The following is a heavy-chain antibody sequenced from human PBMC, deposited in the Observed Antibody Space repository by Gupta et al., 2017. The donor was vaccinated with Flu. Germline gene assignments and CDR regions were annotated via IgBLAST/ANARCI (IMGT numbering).Heavy chain of an antibody. D-gene: IGHD3-3*01. V-gene: IGHV1-2*02. Sequence: HVQLVQSGAEVKKPGASVKVSCKASGYTFTGSYMHWVRQAPGQGLEWMGWINPNSGGTNYAQKFQGRVTMTRDTSISTAYMELSRLRSDDTAVYYCASRYDFWSGRSYGMDVWGQGTTVTVSS. CDR1: GYTFTGSY. J-gene: IGHJ6*02. CDR2: INPNSGGT. CDR3: ASRYDFWSGRSYGMDV.